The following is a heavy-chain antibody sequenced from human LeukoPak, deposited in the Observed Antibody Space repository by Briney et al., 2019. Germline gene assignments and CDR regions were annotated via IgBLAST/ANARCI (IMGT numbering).Heavy chain of an antibody. V-gene: IGHV4-39*01. J-gene: IGHJ4*02. Sequence: PSETLSLTCTVSGGSISSSSCYWGWIRQPPGKGLEWIGSIYYSGSTYYNPSLKSRVTISVDTSKNQFSLKLSSVTAADTAVYYCARQYSSGWYGYYFDYWGQGTLVTVSS. CDR3: ARQYSSGWYGYYFDY. D-gene: IGHD6-19*01. CDR2: IYYSGST. CDR1: GGSISSSSCY.